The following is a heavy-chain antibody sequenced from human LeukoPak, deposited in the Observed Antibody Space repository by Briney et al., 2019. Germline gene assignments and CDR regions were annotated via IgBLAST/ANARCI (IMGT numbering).Heavy chain of an antibody. CDR1: GLTFSSYW. J-gene: IGHJ4*02. CDR2: IKQVGSEN. D-gene: IGHD6-19*01. CDR3: AKSSSGWYYYFDY. V-gene: IGHV3-7*01. Sequence: GGSLRLSCAASGLTFSSYWMSWVRPPPAKGLDWVARIKQVGSENYLVDSLKDRYPISSRNAKNSLYLQLNSLRAEDTAVYYCAKSSSGWYYYFDYWGQGTLVTVSS.